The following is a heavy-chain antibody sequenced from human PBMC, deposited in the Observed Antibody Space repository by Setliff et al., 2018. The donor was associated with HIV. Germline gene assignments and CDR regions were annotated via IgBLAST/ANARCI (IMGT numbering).Heavy chain of an antibody. V-gene: IGHV1-18*01. J-gene: IGHJ3*02. CDR2: ISAYNGNT. CDR3: ARDVDTAMVRDDAFDI. D-gene: IGHD5-18*01. CDR1: GYTFTSYG. Sequence: ASVKVSCKASGYTFTSYGISWVRQAPGQGLEWMGWISAYNGNTNYAQKLQGRVTMTTDTSTSTAYMELRSLRSDDTAVYYCARDVDTAMVRDDAFDIWGQGTMVTVTS.